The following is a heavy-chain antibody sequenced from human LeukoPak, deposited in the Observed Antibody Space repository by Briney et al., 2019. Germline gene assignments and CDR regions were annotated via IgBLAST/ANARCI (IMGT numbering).Heavy chain of an antibody. Sequence: GGSLRLSCAASGFTFSSYGVHCVRQTPGKGLEWVAVIWYDGSNKYYADSVKGRFTISRDDSKNTLYLQMNSLRAEDTAVYYCARESIAVAGEFDYWGQGTQVTVSS. CDR2: IWYDGSNK. J-gene: IGHJ4*02. D-gene: IGHD6-19*01. V-gene: IGHV3-33*01. CDR1: GFTFSSYG. CDR3: ARESIAVAGEFDY.